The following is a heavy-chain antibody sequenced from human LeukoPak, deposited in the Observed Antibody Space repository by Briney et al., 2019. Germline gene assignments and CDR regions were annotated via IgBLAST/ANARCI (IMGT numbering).Heavy chain of an antibody. CDR2: IYSRGST. Sequence: SETLSLTCNVSGASISSGRYYWSWIRQPAGKGLEWIGRIYSRGSTNYNPSLKSRVTMSVDTSKNQFSLKLSSVTAADTAVYYCARQDDSSGYALDYWGQGTLVTVSS. CDR1: GASISSGRYY. J-gene: IGHJ4*02. V-gene: IGHV4-61*02. CDR3: ARQDDSSGYALDY. D-gene: IGHD3-22*01.